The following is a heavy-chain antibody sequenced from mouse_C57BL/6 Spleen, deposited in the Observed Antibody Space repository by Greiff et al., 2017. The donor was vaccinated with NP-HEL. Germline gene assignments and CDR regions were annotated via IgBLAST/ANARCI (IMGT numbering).Heavy chain of an antibody. Sequence: VKLQESGPELVKPGASVKISCKASGYAFSSSWMNWVKQRPGKGLEWIGRIYPGDGDTNYNGKFKGKATLTADKSSSTAYMQLSSLTSEDSAVYFCARYDSFAYWGQGTLVTVSA. J-gene: IGHJ3*01. CDR2: IYPGDGDT. CDR3: ARYDSFAY. V-gene: IGHV1-82*01. D-gene: IGHD2-13*01. CDR1: GYAFSSSW.